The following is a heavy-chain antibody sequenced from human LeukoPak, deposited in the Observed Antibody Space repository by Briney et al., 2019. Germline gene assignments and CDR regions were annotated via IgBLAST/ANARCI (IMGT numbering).Heavy chain of an antibody. J-gene: IGHJ3*02. CDR1: GYTLTELS. Sequence: ASVKVSCKVSGYTLTELSMHWVRRAPGEGLEWMGGFDLEDGKTIYAQKFQGRVTMTEDTSTDTAYMELNSLRSEDTAVYYCATDTSNWNDGFDIWGQGTLVTVSS. CDR2: FDLEDGKT. CDR3: ATDTSNWNDGFDI. D-gene: IGHD1-1*01. V-gene: IGHV1-24*01.